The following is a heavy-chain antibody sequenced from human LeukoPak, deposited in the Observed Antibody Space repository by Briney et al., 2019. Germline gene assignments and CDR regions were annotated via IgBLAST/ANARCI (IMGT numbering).Heavy chain of an antibody. CDR2: VYYDGTS. CDR3: VRHISTNTGYFDS. Sequence: SETLSLTCTVSGDSINSHSYYWGWIRQPPGKGLEWIGSVYYDGTSYSNPSLRSRVAVFVDTSRDQFFLDLSFVTAADTALYYCVRHISTNTGYFDSCGQGTLVSVSS. D-gene: IGHD5-24*01. CDR1: GDSINSHSYY. V-gene: IGHV4-39*01. J-gene: IGHJ4*02.